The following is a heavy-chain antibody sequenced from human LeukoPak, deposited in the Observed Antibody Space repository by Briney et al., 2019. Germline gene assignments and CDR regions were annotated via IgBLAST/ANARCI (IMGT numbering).Heavy chain of an antibody. J-gene: IGHJ4*02. CDR3: ARGGWSYGN. D-gene: IGHD3-10*01. Sequence: SEILSLTCAVSGGSITNYYWSWIRQPPGKGLEWIGYIYYSGSTNYNPSVKSRVTISVDTSKNQFSLELTSVTAADTAVYFCARGGWSYGNWGQGALVTVSS. V-gene: IGHV4-59*01. CDR2: IYYSGST. CDR1: GGSITNYY.